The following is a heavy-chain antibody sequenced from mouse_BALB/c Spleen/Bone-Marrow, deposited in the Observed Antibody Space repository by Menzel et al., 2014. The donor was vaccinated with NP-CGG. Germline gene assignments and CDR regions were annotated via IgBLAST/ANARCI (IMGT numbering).Heavy chain of an antibody. V-gene: IGHV3-6*02. Sequence: DVQLQESGPGLVKPSQSLSLTCSVTGYSITSGYYWNWIRQFLGNKLEWMGYISYDGSNNYNPSLKNRISITRDTSKNQFFLKLNSVTTEDTATYYCAYYYYAMDYWGQGISVTVSS. CDR2: ISYDGSN. J-gene: IGHJ4*01. CDR3: AYYYYAMDY. CDR1: GYSITSGYY.